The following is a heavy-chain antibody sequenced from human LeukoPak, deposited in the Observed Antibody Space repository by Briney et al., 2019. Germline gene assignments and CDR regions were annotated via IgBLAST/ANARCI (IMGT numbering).Heavy chain of an antibody. D-gene: IGHD6-25*01. CDR1: GFTFSNYA. CDR2: INGNGDST. CDR3: AKDVGIVAVGYNYYMDV. Sequence: GGSLRLSCTASGFTFSNYAMTWVRQAPGKGLEWVSTINGNGDSTFYADSVKGRFTISRNNSKNTVYLQIKSLKAEGTAVYYWAKDVGIVAVGYNYYMDVSGEVTTVSVSS. V-gene: IGHV3-23*01. J-gene: IGHJ6*03.